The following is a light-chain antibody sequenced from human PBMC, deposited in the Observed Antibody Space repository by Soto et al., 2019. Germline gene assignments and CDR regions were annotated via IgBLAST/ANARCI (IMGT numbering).Light chain of an antibody. CDR1: QSVSTN. J-gene: IGKJ1*01. V-gene: IGKV3-15*01. CDR2: GAS. Sequence: EIVMTQSPVTLSVSPGERATLSCRASQSVSTNLAWYQQKPGQAPRLLIYGASTRATGIPARFSGGGSGTEFTLTISSLQSEYFAVYYCQHYNNWPPWTFGQGTKVEIK. CDR3: QHYNNWPPWT.